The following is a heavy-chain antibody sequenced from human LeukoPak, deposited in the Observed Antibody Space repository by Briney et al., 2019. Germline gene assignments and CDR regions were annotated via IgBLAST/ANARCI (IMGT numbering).Heavy chain of an antibody. Sequence: GGSLRLSCAASGFTFDDYAMHWVRQAPGKGLEWVSGISWNSGSIGYADSVKGRFTISRDNAKNSLYLQMNSLRAEDTAVYYCAKSERYFDYWGQGTLVTVSS. V-gene: IGHV3-9*01. CDR1: GFTFDDYA. D-gene: IGHD6-25*01. CDR3: AKSERYFDY. CDR2: ISWNSGSI. J-gene: IGHJ4*02.